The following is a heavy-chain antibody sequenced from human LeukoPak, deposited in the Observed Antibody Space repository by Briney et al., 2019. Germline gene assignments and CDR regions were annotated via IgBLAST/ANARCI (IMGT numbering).Heavy chain of an antibody. CDR2: IGGSGGST. V-gene: IGHV3-23*01. CDR1: GFTFSSYA. J-gene: IGHJ6*02. D-gene: IGHD5-18*01. CDR3: AKEGRYSYGYHEYHMDV. Sequence: QPGGSLRLSCAASGFTFSSYAMSWVRQAPGKGLEWVSAIGGSGGSTYYADSVKGRFTISRDNSKNTLYLQMNSLRAEDTAVYYCAKEGRYSYGYHEYHMDVWGQGTTVTVSS.